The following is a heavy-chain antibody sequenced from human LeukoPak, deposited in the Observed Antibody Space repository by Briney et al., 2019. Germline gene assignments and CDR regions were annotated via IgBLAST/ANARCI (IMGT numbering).Heavy chain of an antibody. Sequence: SETLSLTCAVYGGSFSGYYWSCIRQPPGKGLEWIGYIYFSGSTKYNPSLKSRVTMSVDTSKNQFSLKLSSVTAADTAVYYCARLNGYNSAFDLWGQGTMVTVSS. D-gene: IGHD5-24*01. J-gene: IGHJ3*01. CDR2: IYFSGST. CDR1: GGSFSGYY. CDR3: ARLNGYNSAFDL. V-gene: IGHV4-59*08.